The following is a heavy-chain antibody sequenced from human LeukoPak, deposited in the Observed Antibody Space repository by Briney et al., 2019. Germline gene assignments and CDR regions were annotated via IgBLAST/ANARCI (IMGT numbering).Heavy chain of an antibody. CDR2: IIPIFGTA. Sequence: GASVKVSCKASGYTFTSYGISWVRQAPGQGLEWMGGIIPIFGTANYAQKFQGRVTITADESTSTAYMELSSLRSEDTAVYYCARVYYYYGMDVWGQGTTVTVSS. J-gene: IGHJ6*02. CDR3: ARVYYYYGMDV. V-gene: IGHV1-69*13. CDR1: GYTFTSYG.